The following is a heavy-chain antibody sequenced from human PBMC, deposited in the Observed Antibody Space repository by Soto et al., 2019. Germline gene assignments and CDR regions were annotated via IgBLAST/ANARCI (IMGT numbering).Heavy chain of an antibody. Sequence: QVQLVQSGAEVKKPGASVKVSCKASGYTFTSYAMHWVRQAPGQRLEWMGWMNAGNGNTKYSQKFQGRVTITRETSASTSYMELSSLRSEDTAVYYSATSAHSSWRNFDYWGQGTLVTVSS. CDR1: GYTFTSYA. CDR3: ATSAHSSWRNFDY. V-gene: IGHV1-3*01. D-gene: IGHD6-13*01. J-gene: IGHJ4*02. CDR2: MNAGNGNT.